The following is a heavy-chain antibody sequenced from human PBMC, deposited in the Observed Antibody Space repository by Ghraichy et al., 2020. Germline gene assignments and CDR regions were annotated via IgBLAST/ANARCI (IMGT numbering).Heavy chain of an antibody. J-gene: IGHJ6*02. Sequence: SETLSLTCAVSGGSIRNYYWSWIRQPPGKGLEWIGYIFYSGSTKYNPSLESRVTISADTSENRISLKLSSVTTTATAVYYCARVGGVVVPAAINHYYGMDVGGQGTTVTVS. D-gene: IGHD2-2*01. CDR1: GGSIRNYY. V-gene: IGHV4-59*01. CDR3: ARVGGVVVPAAINHYYGMDV. CDR2: IFYSGST.